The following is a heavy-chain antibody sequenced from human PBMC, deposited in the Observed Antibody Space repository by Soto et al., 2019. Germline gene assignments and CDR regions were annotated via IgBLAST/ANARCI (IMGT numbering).Heavy chain of an antibody. J-gene: IGHJ4*02. V-gene: IGHV3-23*01. CDR2: ISGGGGST. Sequence: GGSLRLSCAASGFTFSTNAMSWVRQAPGKGLEWVSIISGGGGSTYYADSVKGRFTISRDNSKNTLHLQMNSLRAEDTAVYYCASSYCSGGSCSHYFDHWGQGTLVTVSS. CDR3: ASSYCSGGSCSHYFDH. CDR1: GFTFSTNA. D-gene: IGHD2-15*01.